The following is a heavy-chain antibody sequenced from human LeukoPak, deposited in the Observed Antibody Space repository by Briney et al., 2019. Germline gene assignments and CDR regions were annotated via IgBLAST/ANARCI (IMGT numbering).Heavy chain of an antibody. CDR1: GFTFSSYA. D-gene: IGHD3-22*01. V-gene: IGHV3-23*01. CDR2: ISGSGGST. Sequence: GGSLRLSCAAPGFTFSSYAMSWVRQAPGKGLEWVSAISGSGGSTYYADSVKGRFTISRDNAKNSLYLQMNSLRAEDTAVYYCARDPYYYDSSGPYWGQGTLVTVSS. J-gene: IGHJ4*02. CDR3: ARDPYYYDSSGPY.